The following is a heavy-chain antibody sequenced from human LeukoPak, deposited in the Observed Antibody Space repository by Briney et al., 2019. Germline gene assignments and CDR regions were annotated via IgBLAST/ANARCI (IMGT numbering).Heavy chain of an antibody. D-gene: IGHD2-2*01. V-gene: IGHV4-39*07. Sequence: SETLSLTCTVSGGSISSSSYYWGWIRQPPGKGLEWIGSIYYSGSTYYNPSLKSRVTISVDTSKNQFSLKLSSVTAADTAVYYRARDAAARFDYWGQGTLVTVSS. J-gene: IGHJ4*02. CDR3: ARDAAARFDY. CDR1: GGSISSSSYY. CDR2: IYYSGST.